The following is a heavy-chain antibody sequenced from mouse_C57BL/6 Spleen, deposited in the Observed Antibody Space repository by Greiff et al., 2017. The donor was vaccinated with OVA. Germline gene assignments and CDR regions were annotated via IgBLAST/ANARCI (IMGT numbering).Heavy chain of an antibody. D-gene: IGHD1-1*01. V-gene: IGHV1-82*01. Sequence: VQLQQSGPELVKPGASVKISCKASGYAFSSSWMNWVKQRPGQGLEWIGRIYPGDGDTNYNGKFKGKATLTADKSSSTAYMQLSSLTSEDSAVYFCARVTTVGAYYAMDYWGQGTSVTVSS. CDR1: GYAFSSSW. CDR3: ARVTTVGAYYAMDY. J-gene: IGHJ4*01. CDR2: IYPGDGDT.